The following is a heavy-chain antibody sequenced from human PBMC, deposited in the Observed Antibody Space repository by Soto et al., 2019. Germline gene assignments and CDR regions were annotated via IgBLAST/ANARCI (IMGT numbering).Heavy chain of an antibody. V-gene: IGHV5-51*01. CDR1: GYKFTSSW. J-gene: IGHJ5*02. CDR3: ARKDKSGYFNWFDP. CDR2: IFPSDSDT. D-gene: IGHD3-22*01. Sequence: PGGSLKISCRTSGYKFTSSWIAWVRQMPGKGLEWMGIIFPSDSDTRYSPSFQGQVTISADRSTSTVFLQWASLKASDTAVYFCARKDKSGYFNWFDPWGQGTLVTVS.